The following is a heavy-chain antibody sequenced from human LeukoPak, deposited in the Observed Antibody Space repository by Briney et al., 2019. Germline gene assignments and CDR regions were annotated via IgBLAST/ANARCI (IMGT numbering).Heavy chain of an antibody. V-gene: IGHV3-9*03. CDR1: GFTFDDYA. CDR2: ISWNSGSI. D-gene: IGHD1-1*01. CDR3: AKGGGGTNYYYMDV. J-gene: IGHJ6*03. Sequence: PGRSLRLSCAASGFTFDDYAMHGVRQAPGKGLEGVSGISWNSGSIGYADSVKGRFTISRDNAKNSLYLQINSLRAEDMALYYCAKGGGGTNYYYMDVWGKGTTVTVSS.